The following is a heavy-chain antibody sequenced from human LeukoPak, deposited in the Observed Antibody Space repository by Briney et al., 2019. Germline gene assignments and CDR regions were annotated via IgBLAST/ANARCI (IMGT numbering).Heavy chain of an antibody. CDR2: IRSKANSYAT. Sequence: PGGSLRLSCAASGFTFSNYGMHWVRQASGKGLEWVGRIRSKANSYATAYAASVKGRFTISRDDSKNTAYLQMNSLKTEDTAVYYCTRPSDIAAAGSHWGQGTLVTVSS. CDR1: GFTFSNYG. D-gene: IGHD6-13*01. J-gene: IGHJ4*02. V-gene: IGHV3-73*01. CDR3: TRPSDIAAAGSH.